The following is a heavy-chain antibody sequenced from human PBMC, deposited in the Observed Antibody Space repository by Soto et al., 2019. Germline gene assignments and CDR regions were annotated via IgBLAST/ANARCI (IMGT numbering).Heavy chain of an antibody. CDR3: ARTQTAMVFLSAFDY. CDR2: IDVGSANA. CDR1: RVSFYSSA. V-gene: IGHV1-58*01. D-gene: IGHD5-18*01. Sequence: VCWETCRVSFYSSAVPWWLKTSGYRLQWIGWIDVGSANANYAQMLQERVTISRDMSTSTAYMELSSLRAEDTAVYYCARTQTAMVFLSAFDYWGQGTLVTVSS. J-gene: IGHJ4*02.